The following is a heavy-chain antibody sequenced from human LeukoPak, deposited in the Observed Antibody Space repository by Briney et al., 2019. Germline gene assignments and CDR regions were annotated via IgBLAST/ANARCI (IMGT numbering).Heavy chain of an antibody. V-gene: IGHV3-43*02. Sequence: VGSLRLSRAASGFIVDDYAMYWVRQAPGKGLEWVSLISGDGGSTYYADSVKGRFNISRDNSKNSLFLQMNSLRTEDAALYYCAKDILSEQWHDAFDIWGQGTMVTVSS. CDR3: AKDILSEQWHDAFDI. CDR2: ISGDGGST. J-gene: IGHJ3*02. CDR1: GFIVDDYA. D-gene: IGHD6-19*01.